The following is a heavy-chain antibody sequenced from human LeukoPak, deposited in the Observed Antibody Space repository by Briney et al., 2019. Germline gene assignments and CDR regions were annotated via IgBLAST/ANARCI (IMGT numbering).Heavy chain of an antibody. CDR2: ISADGRT. Sequence: GGTLRLSCAASGFTLSDYGMSWVRQAPGKGLEWLSCISADGRTYYADSMKGRFTISRDNSKKMVFLQLNSLRAEDTALYYCAKNGITSVREPDCFDYWGQGTLVTVSS. V-gene: IGHV3-23*01. CDR3: AKNGITSVREPDCFDY. CDR1: GFTLSDYG. J-gene: IGHJ4*02. D-gene: IGHD3-10*01.